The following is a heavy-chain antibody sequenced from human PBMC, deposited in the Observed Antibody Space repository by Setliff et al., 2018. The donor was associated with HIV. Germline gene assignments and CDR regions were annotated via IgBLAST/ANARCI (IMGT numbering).Heavy chain of an antibody. Sequence: AASVKVSCKTSGVTFTTYSITWVRQAPGQGLEWMGGVVPTIHEATYAQKFQGRVTITADESATTVYMEMSGLTSEDTAIYYCARGADASGYFYREYFQHWGQGTLVTVSS. CDR3: ARGADASGYFYREYFQH. CDR2: VVPTIHEA. V-gene: IGHV1-69*13. CDR1: GVTFTTYS. J-gene: IGHJ1*01. D-gene: IGHD3-22*01.